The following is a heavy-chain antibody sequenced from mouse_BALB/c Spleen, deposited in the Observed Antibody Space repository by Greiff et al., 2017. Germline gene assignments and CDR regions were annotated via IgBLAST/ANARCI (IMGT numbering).Heavy chain of an antibody. CDR3: ARGGLIGFAY. Sequence: VQLQQSGAELVKPGASVKLSCTASGFNIKDTYMHWVKQRPEQGLEWIGRIAPGSGSTYYNEMFKGKATLTVDTSSSTAYIQLSSLSSEDSAVYFCARGGLIGFAYWGQGTLVTVSA. CDR1: GFNIKDTY. D-gene: IGHD2-2*01. V-gene: IGHV14-3*02. CDR2: IAPGSGST. J-gene: IGHJ3*01.